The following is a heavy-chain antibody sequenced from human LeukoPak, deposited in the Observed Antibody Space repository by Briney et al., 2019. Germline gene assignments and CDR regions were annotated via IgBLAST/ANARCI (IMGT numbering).Heavy chain of an antibody. CDR2: IKPDGSQK. CDR1: GLSFSGTW. V-gene: IGHV3-7*01. D-gene: IGHD4/OR15-4a*01. Sequence: GGSLRLSCATSGLSFSGTWMTWVRQAPGKGLECVANIKPDGSQKYYLDSVKGRFTVSRDNAKNSLYLQMNSLRVEDTAIYFCASDLNGAGGWGQGTLVTVSS. J-gene: IGHJ4*02. CDR3: ASDLNGAGG.